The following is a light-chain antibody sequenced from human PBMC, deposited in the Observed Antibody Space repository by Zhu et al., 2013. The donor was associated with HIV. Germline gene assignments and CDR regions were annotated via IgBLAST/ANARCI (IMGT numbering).Light chain of an antibody. J-gene: IGKJ2*01. V-gene: IGKV3-20*01. CDR2: GAS. Sequence: DIVMTQSPATLSVSPGEKATLSCRASQKVSGNYLAWYQHKPGQAPRLLMYGASKRATGIPDRFTGSGSATDFSLTINRLEPEDFAIYYCQQYASSPLFGQGTKLQIK. CDR1: QKVSGNY. CDR3: QQYASSPL.